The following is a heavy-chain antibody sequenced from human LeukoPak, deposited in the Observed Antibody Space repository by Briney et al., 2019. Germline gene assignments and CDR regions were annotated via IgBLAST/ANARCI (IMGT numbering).Heavy chain of an antibody. CDR2: IKSKTDGGTT. CDR3: TTWGYQLLTTN. J-gene: IGHJ4*02. V-gene: IGHV3-15*01. D-gene: IGHD2-2*01. CDR1: GFTFSNAW. Sequence: GGSLRLSCAASGFTFSNAWMSWVRQAPGKGLEWAGRIKSKTDGGTTDYAAPAKGRFTISRDDSKNTLYLQMNSLKTEDTAVYYCTTWGYQLLTTNWGQGTLVTVSS.